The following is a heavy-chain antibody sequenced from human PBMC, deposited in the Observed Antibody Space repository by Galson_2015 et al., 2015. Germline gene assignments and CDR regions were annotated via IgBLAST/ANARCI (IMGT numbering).Heavy chain of an antibody. CDR2: ISGSGGST. CDR1: GFTFSSYA. CDR3: AKDLGIAMVFGF. J-gene: IGHJ4*02. V-gene: IGHV3-23*01. Sequence: SLRLSCAASGFTFSSYAMSWVRQAPGKGLEWVSAISGSGGSTYYADPVKGRFTISRDNSKNTLYLQMNSLRAEDTAVYYCAKDLGIAMVFGFRGRGTLVTVSS. D-gene: IGHD5-18*01.